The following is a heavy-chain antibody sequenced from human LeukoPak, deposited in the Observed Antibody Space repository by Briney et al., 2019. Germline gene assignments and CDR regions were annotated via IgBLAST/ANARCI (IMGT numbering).Heavy chain of an antibody. CDR3: ARGERYDYVWGTHDY. V-gene: IGHV4-34*01. Sequence: PSETLSLTCAVYGGSFSGYYWSWIRQPPGKGLEWIGEINHSGSTNYNPSLKSRVTISVDTSKNQFSLKLSSVTAADTAVYYCARGERYDYVWGTHDYWGQGTLVTVSS. J-gene: IGHJ4*02. CDR1: GGSFSGYY. CDR2: INHSGST. D-gene: IGHD3-16*01.